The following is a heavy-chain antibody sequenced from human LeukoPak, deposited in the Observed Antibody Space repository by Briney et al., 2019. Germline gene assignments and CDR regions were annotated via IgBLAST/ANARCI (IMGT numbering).Heavy chain of an antibody. CDR2: VIVPTGSM. V-gene: IGHV3-21*01. CDR1: GFTFAAYS. CDR3: ARDFARTGDYHHFDY. D-gene: IGHD7-27*01. Sequence: PGGSLRLSCAASGFTFAAYSMNRVRQAPGKGLEWVSSVIVPTGSMYYGDSVKGRFTISRDNAMNSLYLQMSSLRAEDTAVYYCARDFARTGDYHHFDYWGQGTLVIVSS. J-gene: IGHJ4*02.